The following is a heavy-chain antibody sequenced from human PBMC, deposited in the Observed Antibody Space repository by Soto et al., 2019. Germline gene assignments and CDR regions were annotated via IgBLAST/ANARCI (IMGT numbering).Heavy chain of an antibody. CDR3: ARGSRTRWYWGY. J-gene: IGHJ4*02. CDR1: GFTSSSYW. V-gene: IGHV3-7*03. D-gene: IGHD6-13*01. Sequence: EVQLVESGGGLVQPGGSLRLSCAASGFTSSSYWMSWVRQAPGKGLEWVANIKQDGSEKYYVDSVKGRFTISRDNAKNSLYLQMNSLRAEDTAVYYCARGSRTRWYWGYWGQGTLVTVSS. CDR2: IKQDGSEK.